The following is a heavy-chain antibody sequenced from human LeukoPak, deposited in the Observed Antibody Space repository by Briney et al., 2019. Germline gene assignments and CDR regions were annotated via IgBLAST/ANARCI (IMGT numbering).Heavy chain of an antibody. V-gene: IGHV3-48*03. J-gene: IGHJ4*02. CDR3: ARGEELLFYFDY. CDR1: GFTFSSYE. D-gene: IGHD1-7*01. CDR2: ISSSGFTK. Sequence: PGGSLRLSCAASGFTFSSYEMNWVRQTPGKGLEWVSHISSSGFTKYYSDSVKGRFTISRDNAKNSLYLQMNSLSADDTAVYYCARGEELLFYFDYWGQGTLVTVSS.